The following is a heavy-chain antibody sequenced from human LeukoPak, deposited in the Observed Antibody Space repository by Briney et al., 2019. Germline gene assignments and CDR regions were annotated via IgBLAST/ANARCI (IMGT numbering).Heavy chain of an antibody. Sequence: ASVKVSCRASGGTFKDYSVSWVRQAPGQGLEWMGGIIPIFGTANYAQKFQGRVTITADESTSTAYMELSSLRSEDTAVYYCARGSANGVRDYYYYMDVWGKGTTVTVSS. CDR2: IIPIFGTA. D-gene: IGHD2-8*01. V-gene: IGHV1-69*13. CDR1: GGTFKDYS. CDR3: ARGSANGVRDYYYYMDV. J-gene: IGHJ6*03.